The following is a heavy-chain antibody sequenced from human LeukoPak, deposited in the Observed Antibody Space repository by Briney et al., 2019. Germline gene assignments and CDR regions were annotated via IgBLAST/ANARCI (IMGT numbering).Heavy chain of an antibody. CDR1: GGTFSSYA. V-gene: IGHV1-69*01. D-gene: IGHD6-13*01. CDR3: ARVTISSSSWYYHWYFDL. J-gene: IGHJ2*01. Sequence: SVKVSCKASGGTFSSYAISWVRQAPGQGLEWMGGIVPIFGTANYAQKFQGRVTITADESTSTAYMELSSLRSEDTAVYYCARVTISSSSWYYHWYFDLWGRGTLVTVSS. CDR2: IVPIFGTA.